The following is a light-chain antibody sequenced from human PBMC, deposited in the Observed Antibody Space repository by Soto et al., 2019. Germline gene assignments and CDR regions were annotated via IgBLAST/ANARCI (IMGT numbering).Light chain of an antibody. CDR2: DAS. CDR3: QQRYNWPPIT. J-gene: IGKJ5*01. Sequence: EVVLAQSPGTRSLSPGERATLSCRASQSVRNSLLAWYQQKPGQAPRLLIYDASTRATGIPARFSGSGSGTDFTLTISSLEPEDFAVYYCQQRYNWPPITFGQGTRLEI. V-gene: IGKV3-11*01. CDR1: QSVRNSL.